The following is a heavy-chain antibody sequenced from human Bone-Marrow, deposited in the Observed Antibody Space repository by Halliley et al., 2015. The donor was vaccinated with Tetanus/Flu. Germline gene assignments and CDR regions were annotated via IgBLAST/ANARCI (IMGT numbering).Heavy chain of an antibody. D-gene: IGHD6-19*01. CDR1: GGSIDSDY. CDR2: IDYSGST. V-gene: IGHV4-59*01. J-gene: IGHJ4*02. CDR3: TRGSGWLADF. Sequence: VKPSETLSLTCTVSGGSIDSDYWSWLRQPPGKGLEWIGLIDYSGSTNYNPSLQSRVTISVDTSKNQFSLKLNSVTAADTAVYYCTRGSGWLADFWGQGTLVTVSS.